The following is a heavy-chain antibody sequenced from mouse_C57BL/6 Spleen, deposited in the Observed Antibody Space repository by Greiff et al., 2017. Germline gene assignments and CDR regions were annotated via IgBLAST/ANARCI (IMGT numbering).Heavy chain of an antibody. CDR1: GFNIKNTY. J-gene: IGHJ2*01. CDR3: ARSGPGFDG. CDR2: IDPANGNT. V-gene: IGHV14-3*01. Sequence: EVMLVESVAELVRPGASVKLSCTASGFNIKNTYLHCVKQRPEQGLEWIGRIDPANGNTKYAPKFQGKAPITADTSSNTAYLQLSSRISEDTAIYYCARSGPGFDGWGQGTTLTGSS. D-gene: IGHD3-1*01.